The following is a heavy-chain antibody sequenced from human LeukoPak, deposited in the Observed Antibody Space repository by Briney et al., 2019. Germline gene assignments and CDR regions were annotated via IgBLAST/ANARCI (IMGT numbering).Heavy chain of an antibody. CDR1: GFTFTDCD. J-gene: IGHJ4*02. D-gene: IGHD6-19*01. CDR2: IGIRGDT. CDR3: ARGGIQVSGIDEFDY. V-gene: IGHV3-13*01. Sequence: GGSLRLSCAASGFTFTDCDMHWVRQVIGKGLEWVSAIGIRGDTHYSGSVKGRFTISRENAESSLYLQMNSLRAEDTAVYYCARGGIQVSGIDEFDYWGQGTPVTVSS.